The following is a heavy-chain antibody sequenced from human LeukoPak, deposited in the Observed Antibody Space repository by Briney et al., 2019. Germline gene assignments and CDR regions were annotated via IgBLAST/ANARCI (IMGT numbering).Heavy chain of an antibody. CDR2: RSSSGNTI. D-gene: IGHD1-7*01. Sequence: GGSLRLSCAASGFTFSDYYMNWIRQAPGKGLEWISYRSSSGNTIYYADSVKGRFTISRDNSKNTLYLQMNSLRAEDTAVYYCAKLELQDYYFDYWGQGTLVTVSS. CDR3: AKLELQDYYFDY. V-gene: IGHV3-11*01. J-gene: IGHJ4*02. CDR1: GFTFSDYY.